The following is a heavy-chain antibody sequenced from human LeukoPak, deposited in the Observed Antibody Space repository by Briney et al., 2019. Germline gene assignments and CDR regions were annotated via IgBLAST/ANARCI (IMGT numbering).Heavy chain of an antibody. CDR3: ARELSFRVFTVCDY. V-gene: IGHV6-1*01. CDR1: GDSVSSNSVA. D-gene: IGHD3-9*01. J-gene: IGHJ4*02. CDR2: RYYRSRWYN. Sequence: SQTLSLTCAISGDSVSSNSVAWNWIRQAPSRGLEWLVRRYYRSRWYNDYAVSVKSRISINPDTSKNQFSLQLNSVTPEDTAVYYCARELSFRVFTVCDYWGQGTLVTVSS.